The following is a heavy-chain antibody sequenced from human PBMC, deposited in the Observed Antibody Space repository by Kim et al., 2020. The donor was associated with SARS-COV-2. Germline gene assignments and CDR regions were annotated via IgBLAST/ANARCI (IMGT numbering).Heavy chain of an antibody. J-gene: IGHJ4*02. D-gene: IGHD3-16*01. Sequence: SSTSYADSVKDRFTISRDNAKNTLYLQMNSLRAEDTAVYYCARDSASGLDWGQGTLVTVSS. CDR2: SST. CDR3: ARDSASGLD. V-gene: IGHV3-74*01.